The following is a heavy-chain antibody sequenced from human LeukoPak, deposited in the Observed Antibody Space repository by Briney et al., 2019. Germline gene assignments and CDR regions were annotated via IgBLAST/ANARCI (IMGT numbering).Heavy chain of an antibody. CDR1: GGSISSSNYY. Sequence: SETLSLTCTVSGGSISSSNYYWGWIRHPPGKGLEWIGSIYYSGNTYLNPSLKSRVTIFVDTSKNQFSLKLRSGTAADTAVYYCERPKSRLSWFDPWGQGTLVTVSS. V-gene: IGHV4-39*01. CDR2: IYYSGNT. CDR3: ERPKSRLSWFDP. J-gene: IGHJ5*02.